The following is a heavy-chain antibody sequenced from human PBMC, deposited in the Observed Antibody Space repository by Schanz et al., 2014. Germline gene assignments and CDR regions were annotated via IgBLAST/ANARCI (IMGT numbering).Heavy chain of an antibody. J-gene: IGHJ3*01. CDR3: TRSTLWSYDV. D-gene: IGHD2-21*01. Sequence: QVQLQESGPGLVKPSGTLSLTCVVSGGSISSGVWWTWARQSPGKGLEWIGEIFHSGTTNYNPSLRIRVTISVDKPKTQFSLILSSMTAADTAVYYCTRSTLWSYDVWGRGTMVIVSS. CDR1: GGSISSGVW. CDR2: IFHSGTT. V-gene: IGHV4-4*02.